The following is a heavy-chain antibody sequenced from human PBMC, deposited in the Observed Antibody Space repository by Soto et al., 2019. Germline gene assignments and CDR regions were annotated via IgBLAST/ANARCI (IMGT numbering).Heavy chain of an antibody. CDR2: INGYNGNT. J-gene: IGHJ6*02. CDR3: ARRGDVPYYYYGMDV. Sequence: QVQLVQSGAEVKKPGASVKVSCKASGYTFTSYGISWVRQAPGQGLEWMGWINGYNGNTNYAQKLQGRVTITTDTSXSTAYTELRSLRSDDTAVYYCARRGDVPYYYYGMDVWGQGTTVTVSS. CDR1: GYTFTSYG. V-gene: IGHV1-18*01. D-gene: IGHD3-16*01.